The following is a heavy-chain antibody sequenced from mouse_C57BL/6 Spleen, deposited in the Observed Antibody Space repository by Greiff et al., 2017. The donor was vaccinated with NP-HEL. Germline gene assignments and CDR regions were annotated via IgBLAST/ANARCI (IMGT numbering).Heavy chain of an antibody. D-gene: IGHD1-1*01. V-gene: IGHV1-53*01. CDR1: GYTFTSYW. CDR2: INPSNGGT. J-gene: IGHJ2*01. Sequence: QVQLQQPGTELVKPGASVKLSCKASGYTFTSYWMHWVKQRPGQGLEWIGNINPSNGGTNYNEKFKSKATLTVDKSSSTAYMQLSSLTSEDSAVYYCARSFITTVVAFCYFDYWGQGTTLTVSS. CDR3: ARSFITTVVAFCYFDY.